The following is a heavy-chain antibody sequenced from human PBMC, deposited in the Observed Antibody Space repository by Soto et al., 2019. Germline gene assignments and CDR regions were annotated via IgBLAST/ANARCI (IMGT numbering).Heavy chain of an antibody. CDR1: GFTFNSYW. V-gene: IGHV3-7*04. CDR2: IKQDGSEK. CDR3: ARGWGLDP. D-gene: IGHD1-26*01. J-gene: IGHJ5*02. Sequence: EVQLVESGGGLVQPGGSLRLSCAPSGFTFNSYWMTWVRQAPGKGLEWVANIKQDGSEKYYVDSVKGRFTISRDNAKNSLYLQMNSLRAEDTAVYYCARGWGLDPWGQGTLVTVSS.